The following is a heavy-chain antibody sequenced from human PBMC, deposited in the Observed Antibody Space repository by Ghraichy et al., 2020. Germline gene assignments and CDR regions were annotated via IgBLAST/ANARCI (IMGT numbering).Heavy chain of an antibody. V-gene: IGHV3-7*01. D-gene: IGHD1-26*01. CDR3: ARDGWDLLAFVVDY. J-gene: IGHJ4*02. CDR1: GFTLSNYW. CDR2: VNQGGDKR. Sequence: GGSLRLSCAASGFTLSNYWMSWVRQAPGKGLEWVATVNQGGDKRYYVGSVKGRFTISRDNAKNSLYLQMNSLRAEDTAVYYCARDGWDLLAFVVDYWGQGSLVTVSS.